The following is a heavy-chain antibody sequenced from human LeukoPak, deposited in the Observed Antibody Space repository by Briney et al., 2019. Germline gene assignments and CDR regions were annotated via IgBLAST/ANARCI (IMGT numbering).Heavy chain of an antibody. D-gene: IGHD6-13*01. Sequence: SETLSLTCTVSGNSISSGDNYWSWIRQPAGKGLEWIGSIYYSGSTYYNPSLKSRVTISVDTSKNQFSLKLSSVTAADTAVYYCARHERARGIAAAINWGQGTLVTVSS. CDR1: GNSISSGDNY. V-gene: IGHV4-39*01. CDR2: IYYSGST. CDR3: ARHERARGIAAAIN. J-gene: IGHJ4*02.